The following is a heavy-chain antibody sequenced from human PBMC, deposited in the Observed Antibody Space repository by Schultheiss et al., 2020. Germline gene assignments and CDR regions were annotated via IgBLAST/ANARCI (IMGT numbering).Heavy chain of an antibody. J-gene: IGHJ6*02. CDR3: AAGGLGYSGFGLYYYYYGMDV. V-gene: IGHV5-10-1*01. CDR1: GYSFTSFW. D-gene: IGHD5-12*01. CDR2: IDPSDSYT. Sequence: VESLKISCKGSGYSFTSFWIAWVRQMPGKGLEWMGRIDPSDSYTNYSPSFQGHVTISADKSISTAYLQWSSLKASDTAMYYCAAGGLGYSGFGLYYYYYGMDVWGQGTTVTVSS.